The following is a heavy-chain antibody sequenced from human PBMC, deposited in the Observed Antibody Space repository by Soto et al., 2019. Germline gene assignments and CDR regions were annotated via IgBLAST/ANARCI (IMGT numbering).Heavy chain of an antibody. Sequence: PSETLSLTCTVSGGSISSGGYYWSWIRQHPGKGLEWIGYIYYSGSTYYNPSLKSRVTISVDTSKNQFSPKLSSVTAADTAVYYCARGLITFGGVIVPPYFDYWGQGTLVTVSS. CDR2: IYYSGST. J-gene: IGHJ4*02. V-gene: IGHV4-31*03. CDR3: ARGLITFGGVIVPPYFDY. D-gene: IGHD3-16*02. CDR1: GGSISSGGYY.